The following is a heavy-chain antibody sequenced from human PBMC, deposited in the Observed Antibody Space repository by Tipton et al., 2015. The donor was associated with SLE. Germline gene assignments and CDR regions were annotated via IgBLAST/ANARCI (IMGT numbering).Heavy chain of an antibody. CDR2: IWFDGSNK. CDR3: AKDLTMIVGDAFDI. D-gene: IGHD3-22*01. V-gene: IGHV3-33*06. CDR1: GFTFSTYG. J-gene: IGHJ3*02. Sequence: SGFTFSTYGMHWVRQAPGKGLEWVAVIWFDGSNKYYADSVKGRFTISRDNSKNALYLQMNSLRAEDTAVYYCAKDLTMIVGDAFDIWGQGTMVTVSS.